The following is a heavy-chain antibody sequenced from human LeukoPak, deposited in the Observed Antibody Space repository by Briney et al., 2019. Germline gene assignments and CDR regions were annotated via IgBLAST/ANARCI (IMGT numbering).Heavy chain of an antibody. CDR3: AKGAIRITMIVVVIRRGNYYFDY. CDR1: GFTFSSYA. J-gene: IGHJ4*02. Sequence: GGSLRLSCAASGFTFSSYAMSWVRQAPGKGLEWVSAISGSGGSTYYADSAKGRFTISRDNSKNTLYLQMNSLRAEDTAVYYCAKGAIRITMIVVVIRRGNYYFDYWGQGTLVTVSS. CDR2: ISGSGGST. V-gene: IGHV3-23*01. D-gene: IGHD3-22*01.